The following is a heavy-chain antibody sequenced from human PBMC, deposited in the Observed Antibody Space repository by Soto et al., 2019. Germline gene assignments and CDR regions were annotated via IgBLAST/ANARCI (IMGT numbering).Heavy chain of an antibody. Sequence: ASVKVSCKASGYTFTGYYMHWVRQATGQGLEWVGWMNPNSGNTGYAQKFQGRVTMTRNTSMSTAYMELGSLRSEDTAVYYCARDGVIVPAAMESFDYWGQGTQVTVSS. CDR3: ARDGVIVPAAMESFDY. D-gene: IGHD2-2*01. CDR1: GYTFTGYY. V-gene: IGHV1-8*02. CDR2: MNPNSGNT. J-gene: IGHJ4*02.